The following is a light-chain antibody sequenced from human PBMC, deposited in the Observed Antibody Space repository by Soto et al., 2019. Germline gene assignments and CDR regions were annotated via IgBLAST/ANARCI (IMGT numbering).Light chain of an antibody. CDR3: QVWDSSSDHVV. J-gene: IGLJ2*01. CDR1: NIGSES. Sequence: SYELTQPPSVSVAPGSTARITCGGNNIGSESVHWYQQKPGQAPVVVIYYDSDRPSGIPERFSGSKSGNTATLTLSRVEAGDEADYYCQVWDSSSDHVVFGGGTKVTVL. V-gene: IGLV3-21*04. CDR2: YDS.